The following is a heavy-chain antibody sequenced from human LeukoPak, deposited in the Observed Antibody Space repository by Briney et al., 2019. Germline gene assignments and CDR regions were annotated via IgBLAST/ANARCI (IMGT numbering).Heavy chain of an antibody. CDR2: IYYSGST. Sequence: SETLSLTCTVSGGSISSGGYYWSWIRQHPGKGLEWIGYIYYSGSTNYNPSLKSRVTISVDTSKNQFSLKLSSVTAADTAVYYCARRATTVVTLDWYFDLWGRGTLVTVSS. V-gene: IGHV4-61*08. J-gene: IGHJ2*01. CDR3: ARRATTVVTLDWYFDL. D-gene: IGHD4-23*01. CDR1: GGSISSGGYY.